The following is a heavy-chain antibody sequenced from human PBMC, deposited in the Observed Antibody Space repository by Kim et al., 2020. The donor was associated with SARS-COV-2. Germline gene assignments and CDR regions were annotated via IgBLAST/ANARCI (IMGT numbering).Heavy chain of an antibody. CDR3: TRDLSGVGGVYYFDY. CDR2: IRGKGHGGTT. J-gene: IGHJ4*02. CDR1: GFTFGDYA. Sequence: GGSLRLSCRASGFTFGDYAMSWVRQAPGKGLEWVSFIRGKGHGGTTAYAASVKGRFTISRDDSKSIAYLQMNSPENEDTAVYFCTRDLSGVGGVYYFDYWGQGTLVTVSS. V-gene: IGHV3-49*04. D-gene: IGHD2-15*01.